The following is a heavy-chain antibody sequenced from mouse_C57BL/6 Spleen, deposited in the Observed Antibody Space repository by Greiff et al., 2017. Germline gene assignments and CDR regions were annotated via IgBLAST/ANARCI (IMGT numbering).Heavy chain of an antibody. CDR3: ARGVTTVVARYFDV. D-gene: IGHD1-1*01. V-gene: IGHV1-66*01. CDR2: IYPGSGNT. CDR1: GYSFTSYY. Sequence: QVQLQQSGPELVKPGASVKISCKASGYSFTSYYIHWVKRRPGQGLEWIGWIYPGSGNTKYNEKFKGKATLTADTSSSTAYMQLSSLTSEDSAVYYCARGVTTVVARYFDVWGTGTTVTVSS. J-gene: IGHJ1*03.